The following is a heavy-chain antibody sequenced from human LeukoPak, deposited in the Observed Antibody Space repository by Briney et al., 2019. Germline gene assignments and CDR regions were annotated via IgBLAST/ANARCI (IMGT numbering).Heavy chain of an antibody. Sequence: GASVKVSCKASGYTFTGYYIHWVGQAPGQGLKWIGWIKPNSGGTNHAQKLQRRVTMPRDTSISPAYMELSRLRSDDTAVYDCANAPGAFDIWGQGTMVTVSS. CDR2: IKPNSGGT. V-gene: IGHV1-2*02. CDR1: GYTFTGYY. J-gene: IGHJ3*02. CDR3: ANAPGAFDI. D-gene: IGHD7-27*01.